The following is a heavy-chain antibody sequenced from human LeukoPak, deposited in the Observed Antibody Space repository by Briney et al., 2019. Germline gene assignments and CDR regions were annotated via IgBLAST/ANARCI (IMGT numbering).Heavy chain of an antibody. D-gene: IGHD4-17*01. CDR2: IRSKAYGGTT. Sequence: TGRSLRLSCTASGFTSGDYAMSWFRQAPGKGLEWVGFIRSKAYGGTTEYAASVKGRFTISRDDSKSIAYLQMNSLKTEDTAVYYCTRVKPPKVTTAYYYMDVWGKGTTVTVSS. CDR1: GFTSGDYA. V-gene: IGHV3-49*03. J-gene: IGHJ6*03. CDR3: TRVKPPKVTTAYYYMDV.